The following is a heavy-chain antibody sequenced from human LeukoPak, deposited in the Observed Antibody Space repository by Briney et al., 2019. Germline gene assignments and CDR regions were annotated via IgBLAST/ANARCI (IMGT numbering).Heavy chain of an antibody. D-gene: IGHD3-16*01. J-gene: IGHJ4*02. Sequence: HPGGSLRLSCAASGYTFSSYAMSWVRQAPGKGLEGGSAISGSGGSTYYADSVKGRFTISRDNSKNTLYLQMNSLRAEDTAVYYCAKATTYYDYVWIDYWGQGTLVTVSS. CDR1: GYTFSSYA. CDR2: ISGSGGST. V-gene: IGHV3-23*01. CDR3: AKATTYYDYVWIDY.